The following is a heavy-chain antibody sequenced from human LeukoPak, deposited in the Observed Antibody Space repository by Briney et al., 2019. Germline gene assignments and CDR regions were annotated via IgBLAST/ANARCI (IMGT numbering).Heavy chain of an antibody. CDR1: GGSVSSGSYY. J-gene: IGHJ3*02. Sequence: SETLSLTCTVSGGSVSSGSYYWTWIRQPPGKGLEWIGYISYSGSTNFNPSLKSRVTISVDTSKNQFSLNLSSVTAADTAVYYCTRRGTGGRSFDIWGQGTMVTVSS. CDR2: ISYSGST. CDR3: TRRGTGGRSFDI. V-gene: IGHV4-61*01. D-gene: IGHD2-8*02.